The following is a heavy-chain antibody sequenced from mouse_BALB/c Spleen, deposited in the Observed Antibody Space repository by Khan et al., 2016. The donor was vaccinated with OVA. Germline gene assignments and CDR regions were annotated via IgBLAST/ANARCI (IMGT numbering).Heavy chain of an antibody. CDR3: ARKPDYHYKSMDY. CDR2: IWSDGST. D-gene: IGHD2-4*01. CDR1: GFSLTNYG. V-gene: IGHV2-6*02. J-gene: IGHJ4*01. Sequence: VQLQESGPGLAAPSQSLSITCTISGFSLTNYGVHWVRQPPGKGLEWLVVIWSDGSTNYNSVLKSRLTITQDDSQSQVFLKMNSLQTDDTAIYFCARKPDYHYKSMDYWGQGTSVTVSS.